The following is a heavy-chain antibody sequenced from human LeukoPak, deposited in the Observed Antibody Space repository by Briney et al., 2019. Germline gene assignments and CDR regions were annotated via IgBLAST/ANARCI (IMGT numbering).Heavy chain of an antibody. D-gene: IGHD6-13*01. CDR1: GFTFSSYA. J-gene: IGHJ6*03. V-gene: IGHV3-64*01. Sequence: GGSLRLSCAASGFTFSSYAMHWVRQAPGKGLEYVSAISSNGGSTYYANSVKGRFTISRDNSKNTLYLQMGSLRAEDMAVYYCARDLIEATAAAGTVSYYYYMDVWGKGTTVTISS. CDR2: ISSNGGST. CDR3: ARDLIEATAAAGTVSYYYYMDV.